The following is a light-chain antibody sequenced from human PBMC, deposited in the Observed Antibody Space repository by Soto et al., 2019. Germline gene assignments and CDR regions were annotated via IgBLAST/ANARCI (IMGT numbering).Light chain of an antibody. V-gene: IGKV3-20*01. CDR3: QQYGSSPWT. CDR1: QSVSSN. Sequence: EIVFTQSPATLSVSPWEGATVSCGASQSVSSNLAWYQQKPGQAPRLLIYGASSRATGIPDRFSGSGSGTDFTLTISRLEPEDFAVYYCQQYGSSPWTFGQGTKVDIK. CDR2: GAS. J-gene: IGKJ1*01.